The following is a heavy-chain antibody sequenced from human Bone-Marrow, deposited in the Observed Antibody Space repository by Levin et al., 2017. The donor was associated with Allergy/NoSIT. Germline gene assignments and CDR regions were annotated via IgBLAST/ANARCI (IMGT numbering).Heavy chain of an antibody. CDR1: GYTFTGYY. CDR3: ARESLRYFDWPNYYYMDV. J-gene: IGHJ6*03. D-gene: IGHD3-9*01. Sequence: GGSLRLSCKASGYTFTGYYMHWVRQAPGQGLEWMGWINPNSGGTNYAQKFQGRVTMTRDTSISTAYMELSRLRSDDTAVYYCARESLRYFDWPNYYYMDVWGKGTTVTVSS. CDR2: INPNSGGT. V-gene: IGHV1-2*02.